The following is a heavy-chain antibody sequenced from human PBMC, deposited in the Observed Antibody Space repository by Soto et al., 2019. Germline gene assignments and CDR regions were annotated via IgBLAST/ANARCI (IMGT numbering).Heavy chain of an antibody. CDR1: GGSIISYY. D-gene: IGHD3-3*01. CDR3: AGQKGSITIFGVALIGSFDY. CDR2: IYYSGST. Sequence: SETLSLTCTVSGGSIISYYWSWILQPPWKGLEWIGYIYYSGSTNYNPSLKSRVTISVDTSKNKFSLKLSSVTAADTAVYYCAGQKGSITIFGVALIGSFDYWGQRTLVTVSS. J-gene: IGHJ4*02. V-gene: IGHV4-59*08.